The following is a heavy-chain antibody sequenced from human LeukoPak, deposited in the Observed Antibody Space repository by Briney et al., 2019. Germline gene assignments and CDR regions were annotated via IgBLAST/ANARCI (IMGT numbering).Heavy chain of an antibody. J-gene: IGHJ4*02. V-gene: IGHV4-59*12. CDR1: GGSISSYY. CDR2: IYYSGST. CDR3: ARGRRQLVRSWGY. Sequence: SETLSLTCTVSGGSISSYYWSWIRQPPGKGLEWIGYIYYSGSTNYNPSLKSRVTISVDTSKNQFSLKLTSVTAADTAVYYCARGRRQLVRSWGYWGQGTLVTVSS. D-gene: IGHD6-13*01.